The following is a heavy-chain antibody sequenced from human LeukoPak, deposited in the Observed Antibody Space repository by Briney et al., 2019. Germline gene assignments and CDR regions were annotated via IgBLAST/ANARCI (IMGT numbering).Heavy chain of an antibody. J-gene: IGHJ4*02. Sequence: GGSLRLSCTASGFTFADYVMSWVRQAPGKGLEWVGFIGSKPYGGTTEYAASVIGRFIISRDDSKSIAYLQMNSLTTEDTAVYYCTRNAKPYYYDSSAYHYWGQGTPVTVSS. D-gene: IGHD3-22*01. CDR3: TRNAKPYYYDSSAYHY. CDR1: GFTFADYV. V-gene: IGHV3-49*04. CDR2: IGSKPYGGTT.